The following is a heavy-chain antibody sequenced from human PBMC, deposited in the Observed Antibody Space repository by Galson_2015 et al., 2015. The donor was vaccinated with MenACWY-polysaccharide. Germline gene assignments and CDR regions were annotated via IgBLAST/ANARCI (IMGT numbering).Heavy chain of an antibody. D-gene: IGHD2/OR15-2a*01. CDR1: GFTVSNNY. V-gene: IGHV3-66*01. Sequence: SLRLSCAASGFTVSNNYMSWVRQAPGKGLEWVSVIYSGGNTFYADSVKGRFTISRDNSKNTLYLQMNSLRAEDTAAYYCARDLRSVTSAFDIWGQGTVVTVSS. CDR2: IYSGGNT. J-gene: IGHJ3*02. CDR3: ARDLRSVTSAFDI.